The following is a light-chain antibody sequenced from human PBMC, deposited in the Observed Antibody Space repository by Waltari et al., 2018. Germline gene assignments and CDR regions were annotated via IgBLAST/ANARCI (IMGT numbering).Light chain of an antibody. Sequence: SSELTQDPAVSVALVQTVTITCQGDSLSSYFASRYQQKPGKAPVIVIYGNNNRPSGIPDRFSGSSTGYTDSLTITGAQAEDEADYYCSSRDSSGNHLLFGGGTKLTVL. CDR1: SLSSYF. J-gene: IGLJ2*01. CDR3: SSRDSSGNHLL. CDR2: GNN. V-gene: IGLV3-19*01.